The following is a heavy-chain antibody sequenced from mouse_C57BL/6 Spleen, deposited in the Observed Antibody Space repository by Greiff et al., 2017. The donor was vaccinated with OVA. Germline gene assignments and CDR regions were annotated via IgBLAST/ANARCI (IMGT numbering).Heavy chain of an antibody. Sequence: QVQLQQSGPDLVAPSQSLSITCTVSGFSLTSYAISWVRQPPGKGLEWLGVIWTGGGTNYNSALKSRLSITKDNSKSQVFLKMNSLQTDDTARYYCARPYSGAYYAMDYWGQGSSVTVSS. D-gene: IGHD2-12*01. CDR3: ARPYSGAYYAMDY. J-gene: IGHJ4*01. V-gene: IGHV2-9-1*01. CDR2: IWTGGGT. CDR1: GFSLTSYA.